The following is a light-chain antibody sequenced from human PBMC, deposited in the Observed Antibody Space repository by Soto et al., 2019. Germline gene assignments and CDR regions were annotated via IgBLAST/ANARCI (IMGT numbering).Light chain of an antibody. CDR3: QQYHSSPIT. V-gene: IGKV3-20*01. Sequence: EIVLTQSPGTLSLSPGERATLSCRASQSVSSSYLAWYQQKPGQAPRLLIYGASSRATGIPDRFSGSGSGTDFTLTISRLEPEDFAIYYCQQYHSSPITFGQGTRLDIK. CDR1: QSVSSSY. CDR2: GAS. J-gene: IGKJ5*01.